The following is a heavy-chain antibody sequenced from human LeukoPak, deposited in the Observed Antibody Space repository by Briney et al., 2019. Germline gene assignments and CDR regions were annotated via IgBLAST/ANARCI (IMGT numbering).Heavy chain of an antibody. CDR1: GGSISSYY. D-gene: IGHD3-22*01. J-gene: IGHJ4*02. CDR2: IYYSGST. CDR3: ASYDSSGYYYDY. Sequence: SETLSLTCTVSGGSISSYYWSWIRQPPGKGLEWIGYIYYSGSTNYNPSLKSRVTISVDTSKNQFSLKLSSVTAADTAVYYCASYDSSGYYYDYWGQGTLVSVSS. V-gene: IGHV4-59*01.